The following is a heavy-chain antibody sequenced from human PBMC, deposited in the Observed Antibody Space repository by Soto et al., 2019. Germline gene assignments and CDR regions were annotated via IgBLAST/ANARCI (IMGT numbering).Heavy chain of an antibody. Sequence: SGGSLRLSCAASGFTFSSYGMHWVRQAPGQGLEWVAVISYDGSNKYYADSVKGRFTISRDNSKNTLYLQMNSLRAEDTAVYYCAKDTGIAAAGGNWFDPWGQGTLVIVSS. V-gene: IGHV3-30*18. CDR2: ISYDGSNK. CDR1: GFTFSSYG. D-gene: IGHD6-13*01. CDR3: AKDTGIAAAGGNWFDP. J-gene: IGHJ5*02.